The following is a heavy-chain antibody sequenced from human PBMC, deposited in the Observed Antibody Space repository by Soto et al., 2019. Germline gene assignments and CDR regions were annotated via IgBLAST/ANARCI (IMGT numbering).Heavy chain of an antibody. V-gene: IGHV4-4*07. CDR1: GGSISSYY. CDR3: ARDNTRNYYDSSGYYPDAFDI. Sequence: SETLSLTCTVSGGSISSYYCSWIRQPAGKGLEWIGRIYTSGSTNYNPSLKSRVTMSVDTSKNQFSLKLSSVTAADTAVYYCARDNTRNYYDSSGYYPDAFDIWGQGTMVTVSS. CDR2: IYTSGST. J-gene: IGHJ3*02. D-gene: IGHD3-22*01.